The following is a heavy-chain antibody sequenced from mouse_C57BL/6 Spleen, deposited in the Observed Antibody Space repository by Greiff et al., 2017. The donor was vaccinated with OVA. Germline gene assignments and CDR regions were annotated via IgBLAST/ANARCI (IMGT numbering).Heavy chain of an antibody. CDR1: GYAFSSSW. D-gene: IGHD2-3*01. CDR3: ARDRGPYDGYPYYYAMDY. J-gene: IGHJ4*01. CDR2: IYPGDGDT. V-gene: IGHV1-82*01. Sequence: VQLQQSGPELVKPGASVKISCKASGYAFSSSWMNWVKQRPGKGLEWIGRIYPGDGDTNYNGKFKGKATLTADKSSSTAYMQLSSLTSEDSAVYFCARDRGPYDGYPYYYAMDYWGQGTSVTVSS.